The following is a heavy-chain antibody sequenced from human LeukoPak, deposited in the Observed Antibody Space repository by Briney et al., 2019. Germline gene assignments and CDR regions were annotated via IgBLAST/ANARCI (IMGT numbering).Heavy chain of an antibody. CDR3: ARDDDYHAFDI. J-gene: IGHJ3*02. V-gene: IGHV4-59*12. CDR1: GGSISGYY. D-gene: IGHD4-11*01. Sequence: SETLSLTCTVSGGSISGYYWTWIRQSPGKRPEWLAYIRCTGSTNYNPSLRSRVTMSVDTSKNQMSLKLSSVTAADTAVYYCARDDDYHAFDIWGQGTTVTVSS. CDR2: IRCTGST.